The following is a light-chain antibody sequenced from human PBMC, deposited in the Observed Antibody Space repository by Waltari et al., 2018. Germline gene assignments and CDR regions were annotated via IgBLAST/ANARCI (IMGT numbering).Light chain of an antibody. J-gene: IGKJ4*01. Sequence: EVVMTQSPASLSVSPGERATLSCRASHNVNINLAWYQQKPGQAPRLLIYGASTRATGIAARFSGSGSGTEFTLTISSLQSEDFAVYYCQQYNNWPPPLTFGRGT. V-gene: IGKV3D-15*01. CDR3: QQYNNWPPPLT. CDR1: HNVNIN. CDR2: GAS.